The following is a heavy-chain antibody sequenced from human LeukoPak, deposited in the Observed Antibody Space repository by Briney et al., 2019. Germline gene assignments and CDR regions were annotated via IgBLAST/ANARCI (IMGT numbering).Heavy chain of an antibody. V-gene: IGHV3-23*01. J-gene: IGHJ6*02. Sequence: PGGSLRLSCAASGFTFSRYYMAWVRQTPGKGLEWVSGISGNGLKTFYADSVKGRFTVSRDNSKKTVDLEMNNLRVEDSAIFYCAKIVVPAAFYFYGMDVWGPGTTVTASS. D-gene: IGHD2-2*01. CDR1: GFTFSRYY. CDR2: ISGNGLKT. CDR3: AKIVVPAAFYFYGMDV.